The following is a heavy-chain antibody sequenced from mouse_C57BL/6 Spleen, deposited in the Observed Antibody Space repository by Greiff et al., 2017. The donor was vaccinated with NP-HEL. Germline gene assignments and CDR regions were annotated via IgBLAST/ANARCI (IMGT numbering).Heavy chain of an antibody. D-gene: IGHD2-3*01. CDR2: IDPYSGGT. J-gene: IGHJ1*03. V-gene: IGHV1-72*01. CDR3: ARGGWLLLSFEV. Sequence: QVQLQQPGAELVKPGASVKLSCKASGYTFTSYWMHWVKQRPGRGLEWIGRIDPYSGGTKYNEKFKSKATLTVDKPSSTAYMQLSSLTSEDSAVYYCARGGWLLLSFEVWGTGTTVTVSS. CDR1: GYTFTSYW.